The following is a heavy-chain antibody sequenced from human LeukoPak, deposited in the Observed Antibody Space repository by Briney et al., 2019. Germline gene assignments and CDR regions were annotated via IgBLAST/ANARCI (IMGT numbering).Heavy chain of an antibody. J-gene: IGHJ4*02. CDR1: KFTFSDYG. D-gene: IGHD5-12*01. V-gene: IGHV3-48*01. CDR3: ARDPGSGYEEHFDY. Sequence: GGSLRLSCAASKFTFSDYGMNWVRQAPGKGLEWVSYISSSSSTIYYGDSVKGRFTISRDNAENSLYLQMNGLRAEDTAVYYCARDPGSGYEEHFDYWGQGTLVTVSS. CDR2: ISSSSSTI.